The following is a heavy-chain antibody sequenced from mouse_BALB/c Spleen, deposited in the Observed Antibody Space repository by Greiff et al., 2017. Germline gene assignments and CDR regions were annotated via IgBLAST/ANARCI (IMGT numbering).Heavy chain of an antibody. CDR3: ARRAYYGNYYAMDY. Sequence: DVQLVESGGDLVKPGGSLKLSCAASGFTFSSYGMSWVRQTPDKRLEWVATIRSGGSYTYYPDSVKGRFTISRDNAKNTLYLQMSSLKSEDTAMYYCARRAYYGNYYAMDYWGQGTSVTVSS. D-gene: IGHD2-10*01. CDR1: GFTFSSYG. J-gene: IGHJ4*01. CDR2: IRSGGSYT. V-gene: IGHV5-6*01.